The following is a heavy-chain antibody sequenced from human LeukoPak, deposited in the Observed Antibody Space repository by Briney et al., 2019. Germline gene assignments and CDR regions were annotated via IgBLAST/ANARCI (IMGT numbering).Heavy chain of an antibody. V-gene: IGHV3-23*01. CDR1: GFTFSGSA. CDR2: TSYSGANS. CDR3: ARDMQLST. J-gene: IGHJ3*01. D-gene: IGHD3-16*02. Sequence: GGSLRLSCAASGFTFSGSAMSWVRQAPGEGLEWVSLTSYSGANSYYTDSVRGRFTISRGNSKDTLFLQMNSLRAEDTAIYYCARDMQLSTWGLGTMVAVSS.